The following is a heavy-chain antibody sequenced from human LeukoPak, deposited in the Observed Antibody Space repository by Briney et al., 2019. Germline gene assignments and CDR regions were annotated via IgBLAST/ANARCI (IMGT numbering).Heavy chain of an antibody. CDR2: INPNSGGT. Sequence: ASVKVSCKASGYTFTGYYMHWVRQAPGQGLEWMGWINPNSGGTNHAQKFQGRVTMTRDTSISTAYMELSRLRSDDTAVYYCARASGDILTGYSSYFDYWGQGTLVTVSS. CDR3: ARASGDILTGYSSYFDY. CDR1: GYTFTGYY. V-gene: IGHV1-2*02. D-gene: IGHD3-9*01. J-gene: IGHJ4*02.